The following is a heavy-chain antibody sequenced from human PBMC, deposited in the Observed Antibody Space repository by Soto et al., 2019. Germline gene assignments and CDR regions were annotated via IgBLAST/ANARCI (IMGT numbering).Heavy chain of an antibody. CDR3: ARAFGEFTYYYYGMDV. V-gene: IGHV3-33*01. J-gene: IGHJ6*02. CDR1: GFTFSSYG. CDR2: IWYDGSNK. D-gene: IGHD3-10*01. Sequence: GGSLRLSCAASGFTFSSYGMHWVRQAPGKGLEWVAVIWYDGSNKYYADSVKGRFTISRDNSKNTLYLQMNSLRAEDTAVYYCARAFGEFTYYYYGMDVWGQGTTVTAP.